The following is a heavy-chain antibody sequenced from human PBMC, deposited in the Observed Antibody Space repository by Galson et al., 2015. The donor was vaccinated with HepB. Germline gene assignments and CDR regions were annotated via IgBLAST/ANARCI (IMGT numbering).Heavy chain of an antibody. CDR2: ISSSSSTI. J-gene: IGHJ2*01. D-gene: IGHD2-15*01. CDR1: GFTFSSYS. CDR3: ARDRIYCSGGSCYSPYSSYWYFDL. V-gene: IGHV3-48*01. Sequence: SLRLSCAASGFTFSSYSMNWVRQAPGKGLEWVSYISSSSSTIYYADSVKGRFTISRDNAKNSLYLQMNSLRAEDTAVYYCARDRIYCSGGSCYSPYSSYWYFDLWGRGTLVTVSS.